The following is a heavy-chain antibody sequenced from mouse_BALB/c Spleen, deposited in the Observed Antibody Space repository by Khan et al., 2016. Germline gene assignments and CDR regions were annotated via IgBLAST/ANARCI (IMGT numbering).Heavy chain of an antibody. Sequence: QVQLQQSGPELVKPGASVKMSCKASGYTFTDYVISWVKQRTGQGLEWIGEIYPGSGSTYYNEKFKGKATLTADKSSNTAYMHPSSLTSEASAVYFCAKVLGAMDYWGQGTSVTVSS. D-gene: IGHD3-3*01. V-gene: IGHV1-77*01. J-gene: IGHJ4*01. CDR1: GYTFTDYV. CDR3: AKVLGAMDY. CDR2: IYPGSGST.